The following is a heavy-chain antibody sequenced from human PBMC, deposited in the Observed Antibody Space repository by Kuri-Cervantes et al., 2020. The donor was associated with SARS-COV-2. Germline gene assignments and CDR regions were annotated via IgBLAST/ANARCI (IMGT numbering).Heavy chain of an antibody. D-gene: IGHD3-22*01. Sequence: ASVKVSCKASGYTFTGYYMHWVRQAPGQGLEWMGWINPNSGGTNYAQKFQGRVTMTEDTSTDTAYMELSSLRSEDTAVYYCATVHDYYDSSGYSNGWFDPWGQGTLVTVSS. J-gene: IGHJ5*02. CDR3: ATVHDYYDSSGYSNGWFDP. V-gene: IGHV1-2*02. CDR1: GYTFTGYY. CDR2: INPNSGGT.